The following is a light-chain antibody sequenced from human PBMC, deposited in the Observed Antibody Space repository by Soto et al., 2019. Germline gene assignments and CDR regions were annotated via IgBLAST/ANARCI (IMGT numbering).Light chain of an antibody. CDR3: MQTLQTPRT. V-gene: IGKV2-28*01. CDR1: QSLLNSNGYIY. CDR2: LGS. Sequence: DIVMTQSPLSLPVTPGEPASISCRSSQSLLNSNGYIYLNWYLQKPGQSPQLLIHLGSDRASGVPDRFSGSGSGTDFTLTISKVEADDVGVYYCMQTLQTPRTFGGGTKVEIK. J-gene: IGKJ4*01.